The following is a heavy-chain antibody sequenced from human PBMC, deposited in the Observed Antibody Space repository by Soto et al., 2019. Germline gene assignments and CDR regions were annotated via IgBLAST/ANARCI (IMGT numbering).Heavy chain of an antibody. J-gene: IGHJ4*02. CDR3: ARRPHCSGGICYYGLDN. CDR2: MNPDSGHA. D-gene: IGHD2-15*01. V-gene: IGHV1-8*01. CDR1: GYTFTNSD. Sequence: ASVKVSCKASGYTFTNSDINWVRQAPGQGLEWMGWMNPDSGHAAYAQKFQGRVTLTTSTSTSTVYMEMRSLGSEDTAVYYCARRPHCSGGICYYGLDNWGQGTLVTV.